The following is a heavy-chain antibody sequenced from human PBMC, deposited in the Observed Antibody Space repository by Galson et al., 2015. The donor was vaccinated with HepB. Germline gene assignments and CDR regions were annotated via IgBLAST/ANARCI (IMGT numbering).Heavy chain of an antibody. CDR3: VKDIEGLAMARGVFDS. CDR2: ISWDGTET. J-gene: IGHJ4*02. V-gene: IGHV3-43*01. Sequence: SLRLSCAASGFTFDDSLMHWVRQAPGRGLEWVSLISWDGTETYYADSVRGRFTISRDNTRNSLFLQMNGLRAEDSAFYYCVKDIEGLAMARGVFDSWGQGTLVTVSS. D-gene: IGHD3-10*01. CDR1: GFTFDDSL.